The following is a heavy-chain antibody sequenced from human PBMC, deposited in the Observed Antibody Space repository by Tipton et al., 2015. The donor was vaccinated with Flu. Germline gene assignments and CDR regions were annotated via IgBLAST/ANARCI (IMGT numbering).Heavy chain of an antibody. V-gene: IGHV3-23*01. Sequence: SLRLSCAASGFTFSSYAMSWVRQAPGKGLEWVSAISGSGGSTYYADSVKGRFTISRDNSKNTLYLQMNSLRAEDTAVYYCASGTGYSSGWSPFDYWGQGTLVTVSS. CDR1: GFTFSSYA. CDR2: ISGSGGST. J-gene: IGHJ4*02. CDR3: ASGTGYSSGWSPFDY. D-gene: IGHD6-19*01.